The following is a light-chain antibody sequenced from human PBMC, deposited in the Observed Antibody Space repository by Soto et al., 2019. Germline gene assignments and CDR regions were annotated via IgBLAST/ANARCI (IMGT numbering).Light chain of an antibody. Sequence: QAVVTQPPSVSGAPGQRVTISCTGSSSNIGAGYDVHWYLQLPGTAPKLLIYGNTNRPSGVPDRFSGSKSGSSASLAITGLQAEDEADYYCQSHDSSLHASVFGTGTKVTVL. V-gene: IGLV1-40*01. CDR1: SSNIGAGYD. CDR3: QSHDSSLHASV. CDR2: GNT. J-gene: IGLJ1*01.